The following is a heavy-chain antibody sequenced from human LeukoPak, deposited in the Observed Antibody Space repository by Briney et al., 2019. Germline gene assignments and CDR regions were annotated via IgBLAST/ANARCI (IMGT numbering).Heavy chain of an antibody. Sequence: ASVKVSCKASGYTFTGYYMHWVRQAPGQGLEWMGWINPNSGGTNYAQKFQGRVTMTRVTSISTAYMELSRLRSDDTAVYYCASTVVTPYYYYYGMDVWGQGTTVTVSS. CDR2: INPNSGGT. D-gene: IGHD4-23*01. CDR1: GYTFTGYY. V-gene: IGHV1-2*02. J-gene: IGHJ6*02. CDR3: ASTVVTPYYYYYGMDV.